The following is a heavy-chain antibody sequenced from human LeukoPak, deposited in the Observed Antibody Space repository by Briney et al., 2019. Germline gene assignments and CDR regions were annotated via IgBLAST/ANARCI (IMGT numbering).Heavy chain of an antibody. J-gene: IGHJ4*02. V-gene: IGHV3-48*02. Sequence: PGGSLRLSCAASGFTFSSYGMNWVRQAPGKGPEWVSYISSSDSIYYVDSVKGRFTISRDNAENSLYLQMNSLRDEDTAVYYCARAMRSGYDYWGRGTLVTVSS. CDR1: GFTFSSYG. CDR2: ISSSDSI. D-gene: IGHD5-12*01. CDR3: ARAMRSGYDY.